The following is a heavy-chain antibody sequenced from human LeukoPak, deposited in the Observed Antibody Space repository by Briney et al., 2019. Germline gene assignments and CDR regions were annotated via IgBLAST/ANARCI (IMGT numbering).Heavy chain of an antibody. CDR2: IKQDGSEK. J-gene: IGHJ1*01. Sequence: PGGSLRLSCAASEFTFSSYWMSWVRQAPGKGLEWVANIKQDGSEKYYVDSVKGRFTISRDNAKNSLYLQMNSLRAEDTAVYYCASSTMKVLNAEYFQHWGQGTLVTVSS. V-gene: IGHV3-7*01. CDR3: ASSTMKVLNAEYFQH. D-gene: IGHD3-22*01. CDR1: EFTFSSYW.